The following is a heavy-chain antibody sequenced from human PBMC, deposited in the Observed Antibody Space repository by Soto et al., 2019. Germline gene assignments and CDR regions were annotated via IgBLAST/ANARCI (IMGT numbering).Heavy chain of an antibody. CDR3: ARDLAVAGISWFDP. D-gene: IGHD6-19*01. V-gene: IGHV1-18*01. Sequence: ASVKVACKASGYTFTSYGISWVRQAPGQGLEWMGWISAYNGNTNYAQKLQGRVTMTTDTSTSTAYMELRSLRSDDTAVYYCARDLAVAGISWFDPWGQGTLVTVSS. CDR1: GYTFTSYG. J-gene: IGHJ5*02. CDR2: ISAYNGNT.